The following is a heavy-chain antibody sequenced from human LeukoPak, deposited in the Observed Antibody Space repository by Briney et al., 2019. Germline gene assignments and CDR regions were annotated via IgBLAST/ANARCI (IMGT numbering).Heavy chain of an antibody. D-gene: IGHD2-2*01. J-gene: IGHJ4*02. CDR2: ISGSGNRI. Sequence: PGGSLRLSCAASGFTFNSYAMSWVRQAPGKGLEWVSAISGSGNRIYYADSVKGRFTISRDNSKNTLYLQMNSLRVENTAVYYCAKGGDIVVDPAATLDYWGQGTLVTVSS. CDR3: AKGGDIVVDPAATLDY. CDR1: GFTFNSYA. V-gene: IGHV3-23*01.